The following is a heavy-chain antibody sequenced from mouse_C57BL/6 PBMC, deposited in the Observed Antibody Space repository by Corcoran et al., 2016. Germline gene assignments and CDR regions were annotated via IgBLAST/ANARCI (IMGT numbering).Heavy chain of an antibody. D-gene: IGHD1-1*01. CDR3: ARRAYYYGSTYAMDY. Sequence: QVTLKESGPGILQSSQTLSLTCSFSGFSLSTSGMGVSWIRQPSGKGLEWLAHIYWDDDKRYNPSLKSRLTISKDTSRNHVFLKITSVDTADSATYYCARRAYYYGSTYAMDYWGQGTSVTVSS. J-gene: IGHJ4*01. CDR2: IYWDDDK. V-gene: IGHV8-12*01. CDR1: GFSLSTSGMG.